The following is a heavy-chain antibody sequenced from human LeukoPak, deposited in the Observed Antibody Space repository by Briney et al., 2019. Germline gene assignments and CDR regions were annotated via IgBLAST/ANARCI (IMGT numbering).Heavy chain of an antibody. J-gene: IGHJ3*02. D-gene: IGHD5-18*01. CDR2: ISSSGSYV. Sequence: GGSLRLSCAASGFTFSSYSMNWVRQAPGKGLEWVSSISSSGSYVYYADSVKGRFTISRANAKNSLYLQLNSLRAEDTAVYYGAREGRGYSYGPPDAFDIGGQGTMVTVSS. V-gene: IGHV3-21*01. CDR1: GFTFSSYS. CDR3: AREGRGYSYGPPDAFDI.